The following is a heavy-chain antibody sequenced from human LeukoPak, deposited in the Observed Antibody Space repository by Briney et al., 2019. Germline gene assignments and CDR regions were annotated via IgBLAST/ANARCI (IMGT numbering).Heavy chain of an antibody. Sequence: GGSLRLSCAAPGFIFGSYGMHWLRQAPVKGVEWVAFTPYHGVSRDYTESVKGRFTIYRDNSKSTLYLQMNSRRIEDTAVYYCAKDRHGDYTSDYWGQGTLVIVSS. CDR3: AKDRHGDYTSDY. D-gene: IGHD4-17*01. CDR2: TPYHGVSR. V-gene: IGHV3-30*02. J-gene: IGHJ4*02. CDR1: GFIFGSYG.